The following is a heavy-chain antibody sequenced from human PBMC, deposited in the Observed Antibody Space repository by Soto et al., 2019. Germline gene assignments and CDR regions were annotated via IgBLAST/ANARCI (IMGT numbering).Heavy chain of an antibody. Sequence: QVQLQESGPGLVKPSQTLSLTCTVSGGSISSGGYYWSWIRQHPGKGLEWIGYIYYSGSTYYNPSLRCRFTISVEISKNQFSLKLSSVTAADTAVYYCARAVPRIAARPLNWFDPCGQVTLVTVSS. D-gene: IGHD6-6*01. V-gene: IGHV4-31*03. CDR1: GGSISSGGYY. CDR3: ARAVPRIAARPLNWFDP. J-gene: IGHJ5*02. CDR2: IYYSGST.